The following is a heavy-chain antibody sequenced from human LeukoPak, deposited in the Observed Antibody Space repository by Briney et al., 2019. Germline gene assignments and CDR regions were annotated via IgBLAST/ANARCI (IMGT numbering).Heavy chain of an antibody. CDR1: GFTFSSYS. D-gene: IGHD6-25*01. Sequence: GGSLRLSCAASGFTFSSYSMNWVRQAPGKGLEWVSSISSSSYIYYADSVKGRFTISRDNAKNSLYLQMNSLRAEDTAVYYCARESGYINWFDPWGQGTLVTVSS. CDR2: ISSSSYI. V-gene: IGHV3-21*01. CDR3: ARESGYINWFDP. J-gene: IGHJ5*02.